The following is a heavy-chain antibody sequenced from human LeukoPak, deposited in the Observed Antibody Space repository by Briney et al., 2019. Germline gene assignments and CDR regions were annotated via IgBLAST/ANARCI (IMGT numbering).Heavy chain of an antibody. CDR2: ISYDGGNT. V-gene: IGHV3-30*03. CDR3: ARVGDYYDSSGYYYFDY. Sequence: GGSLRLSCAASGFTFSNYGMHWVRQAPGKGLEWVAVISYDGGNTYYTDSVKGRFTISRDTSKNTLYLQMNSLRAEDTAVYYCARVGDYYDSSGYYYFDYWGQGTLVTVSS. CDR1: GFTFSNYG. D-gene: IGHD3-22*01. J-gene: IGHJ4*02.